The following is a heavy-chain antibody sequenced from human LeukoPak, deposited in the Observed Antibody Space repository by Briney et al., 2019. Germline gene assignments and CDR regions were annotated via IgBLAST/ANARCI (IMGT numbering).Heavy chain of an antibody. CDR3: ARRMVRGVTDAFDI. CDR2: IYYSGST. V-gene: IGHV4-59*01. J-gene: IGHJ3*02. CDR1: GGSISSYY. D-gene: IGHD3-10*01. Sequence: SETLSLTCTVSGGSISSYYWSWIRQPPGKGLEWIGYIYYSGSTNYNPSLKSRVTISVDTSKNQFSQKLSSVTAADTAVYYCARRMVRGVTDAFDIWGQGTMVTVSS.